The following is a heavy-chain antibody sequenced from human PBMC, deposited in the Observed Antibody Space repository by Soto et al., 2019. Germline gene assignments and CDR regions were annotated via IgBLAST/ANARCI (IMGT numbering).Heavy chain of an antibody. Sequence: GGSLRLFCAASVFMFSDYAMTWARQAPGKELEWVSGLLRPGRSTYYADSVKGRFTISGDTSANTVYLQMDSLRAEDTAVYYCAKDAIANDGIWLMDSWGQGTVVTVSS. J-gene: IGHJ5*02. CDR1: VFMFSDYA. D-gene: IGHD3-16*01. V-gene: IGHV3-23*01. CDR2: LLRPGRST. CDR3: AKDAIANDGIWLMDS.